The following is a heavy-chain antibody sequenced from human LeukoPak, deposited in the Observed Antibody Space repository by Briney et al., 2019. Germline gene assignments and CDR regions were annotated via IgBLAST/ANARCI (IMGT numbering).Heavy chain of an antibody. CDR2: IYPGDSDT. CDR1: GYSFTSYW. CDR3: ARGVDTAMVTGAFDI. D-gene: IGHD5-18*01. Sequence: GESLKISCKGSGYSFTSYWIGWLRQMPGKGLEWMGIIYPGDSDTRYSPSFQGQVTISADKSISTAYLQWSSLKASDTAMYYCARGVDTAMVTGAFDIWGQGTMVTVSS. V-gene: IGHV5-51*01. J-gene: IGHJ3*02.